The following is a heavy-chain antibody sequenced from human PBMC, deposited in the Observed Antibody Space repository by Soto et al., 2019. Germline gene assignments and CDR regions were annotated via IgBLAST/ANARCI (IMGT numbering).Heavy chain of an antibody. Sequence: EVQLVESGGGLIQPGGSLRLSCAASGFTVSSNYMSWVRQAPGKGLEWVSVIYSGGSTYYADSVKGRFTISRDNSKNTLYLQMNSLRAEDTAVYYCARDTAAHQGYFELWGRGTLVTVSS. D-gene: IGHD6-25*01. CDR3: ARDTAAHQGYFEL. J-gene: IGHJ2*01. CDR1: GFTVSSNY. V-gene: IGHV3-53*01. CDR2: IYSGGST.